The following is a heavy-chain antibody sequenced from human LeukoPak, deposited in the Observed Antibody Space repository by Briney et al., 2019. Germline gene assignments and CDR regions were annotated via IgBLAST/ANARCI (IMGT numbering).Heavy chain of an antibody. Sequence: ASVKVSCKASGYTFTNYGMHWVRQAPGQRLEWMGWINAGNGDTKYSQRLQGRVTVTRDTSASTAYMELSSLKSEDTAVYYCASTVIAGGYGMDVWGQGTTVTVSS. CDR1: GYTFTNYG. CDR3: ASTVIAGGYGMDV. V-gene: IGHV1-3*01. CDR2: INAGNGDT. J-gene: IGHJ6*02. D-gene: IGHD2-21*01.